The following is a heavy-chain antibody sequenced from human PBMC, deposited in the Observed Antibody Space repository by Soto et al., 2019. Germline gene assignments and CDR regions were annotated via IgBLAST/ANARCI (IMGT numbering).Heavy chain of an antibody. D-gene: IGHD1-26*01. CDR3: ARGGTLSGSYYFDY. Sequence: SETLSLTCTVSGGSISSSSYYWGWIRQPPGKGLEWIGEINHSGSTNYNPSLKSRVTISVDTSKNQFSLKLSSVTAADTAVYYCARGGTLSGSYYFDYWGQGTLVTVSS. V-gene: IGHV4-39*07. CDR2: INHSGST. J-gene: IGHJ4*02. CDR1: GGSISSSSYY.